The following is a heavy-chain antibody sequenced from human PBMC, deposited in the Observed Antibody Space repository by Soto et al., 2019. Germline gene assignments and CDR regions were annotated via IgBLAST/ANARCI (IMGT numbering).Heavy chain of an antibody. Sequence: QVQLVQSGAEVKKPGASVKVSCKASGYTFTSYDINWVRQATGQGLEWMGWMNPNSGNTGYAQNIQGRVTMTRHTSISTAYMELSSLRSEDTAEYYCARGRYKTVLWWPYWGQGTLVTVSS. CDR2: MNPNSGNT. CDR3: ARGRYKTVLWWPY. D-gene: IGHD1-1*01. CDR1: GYTFTSYD. J-gene: IGHJ4*02. V-gene: IGHV1-8*01.